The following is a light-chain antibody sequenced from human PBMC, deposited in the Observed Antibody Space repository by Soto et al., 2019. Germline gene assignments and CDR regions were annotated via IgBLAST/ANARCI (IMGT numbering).Light chain of an antibody. CDR1: SSDVGGYKY. J-gene: IGLJ1*01. CDR3: SSYTSSSTLV. V-gene: IGLV2-14*01. CDR2: EVS. Sequence: QSVLTQPASVSGSTGQSITISCTGTSSDVGGYKYVSWYQQYPGKAPKLMFYEVSNRPSGVSNRFSGSKSGNTASLTISGLQAEDEADYYCSSYTSSSTLVFXTGTKGTVL.